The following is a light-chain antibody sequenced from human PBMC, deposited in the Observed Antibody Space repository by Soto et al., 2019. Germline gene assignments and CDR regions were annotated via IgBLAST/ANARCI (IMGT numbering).Light chain of an antibody. J-gene: IGKJ3*01. V-gene: IGKV3-20*01. Sequence: EIVLTQSPGTLSLAPGERATLSCRASQSVSFNYLAWYQQRPGQAPRLLIHGASRRASGTPDRFSGSGSGTDFTLTISRLEPEEFAVYQCQQYGNPPRPFGPGPNSDIK. CDR2: GAS. CDR1: QSVSFNY. CDR3: QQYGNPPRP.